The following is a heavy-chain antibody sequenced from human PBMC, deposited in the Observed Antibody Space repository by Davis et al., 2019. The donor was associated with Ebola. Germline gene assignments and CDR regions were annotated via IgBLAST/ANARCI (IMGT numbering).Heavy chain of an antibody. D-gene: IGHD3-22*01. CDR3: ARALITGDYYYYGMDV. CDR2: IYYSGST. V-gene: IGHV4-59*01. CDR1: GGSISSYY. J-gene: IGHJ6*02. Sequence: SETLSLTCTVSGGSISSYYWSWIRQPPGKGLEWIGYIYYSGSTNYNPSLKSRVTISVDTSKNQFSLKLSSVTAADTAVYYCARALITGDYYYYGMDVWGQGTTVTVSS.